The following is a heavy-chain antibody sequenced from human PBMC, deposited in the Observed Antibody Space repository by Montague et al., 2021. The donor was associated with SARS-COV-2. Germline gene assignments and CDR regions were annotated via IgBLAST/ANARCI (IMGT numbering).Heavy chain of an antibody. Sequence: SETLSLTYTVSGGSITNNIDYWAWIRQPPGKGLEWIGSIYYTGNTYYNPSLKSRVTISVVTSKNHFTLKLSSVTAAGTAVYYCARLKRYFDSSGSPSAFDFWGQGTKVTVSS. CDR2: IYYTGNT. CDR1: GGSITNNIDY. CDR3: ARLKRYFDSSGSPSAFDF. J-gene: IGHJ3*01. V-gene: IGHV4-39*02. D-gene: IGHD3-22*01.